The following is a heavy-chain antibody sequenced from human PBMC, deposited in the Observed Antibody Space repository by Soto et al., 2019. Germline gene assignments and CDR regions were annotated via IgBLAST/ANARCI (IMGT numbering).Heavy chain of an antibody. CDR2: ISGSGGST. CDR3: AKDPYYDILTGPGYFDY. D-gene: IGHD3-9*01. J-gene: IGHJ4*02. Sequence: PGGSLRLSCAASGFTFSSYAMSWVRQAPGKGLEWVSAISGSGGSTYYADSVKGRFTISRDNSKNTLYLQMNSLRAEDTAVYYCAKDPYYDILTGPGYFDYWGQGTLVTVSS. V-gene: IGHV3-23*01. CDR1: GFTFSSYA.